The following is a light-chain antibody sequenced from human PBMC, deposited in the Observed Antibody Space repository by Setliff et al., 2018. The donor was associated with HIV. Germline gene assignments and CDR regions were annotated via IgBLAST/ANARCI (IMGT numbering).Light chain of an antibody. CDR3: SSYGGYNNXX. V-gene: IGLV2-8*01. Sequence: QPPSXSGTPGQSVTISCTGSSSDIGGYKFVSWYQQHPGKAPKLMIYEVNKRPSGVPDRFSGSKSGNTASLTVSGLQAEDEADYYCSSYGGYNNXXFGGGTKVTVL. CDR1: SSDIGGYKF. J-gene: IGLJ2*01. CDR2: EVN.